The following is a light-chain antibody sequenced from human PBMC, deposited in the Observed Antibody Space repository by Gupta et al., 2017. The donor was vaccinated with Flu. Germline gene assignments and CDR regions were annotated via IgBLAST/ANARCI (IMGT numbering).Light chain of an antibody. CDR2: GYI. V-gene: IGLV1-40*01. J-gene: IGLJ3*02. CDR1: NANIGAGYD. Sequence: VTISVTERNANIGAGYDVNWDQQHPGTAPKLLVFGYISRNSGVPERFSGSKSGTPASISTTGLQAEEEADDYCQSYDTSLGAWVFGAGTKLTVL. CDR3: QSYDTSLGAWV.